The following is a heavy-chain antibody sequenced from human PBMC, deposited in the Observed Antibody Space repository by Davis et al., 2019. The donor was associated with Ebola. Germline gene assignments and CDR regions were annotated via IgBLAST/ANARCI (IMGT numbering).Heavy chain of an antibody. Sequence: PSETLSLTCTVSGGSISSSSYYWGWIRQPPGKGLEWIGSIYYSGSTYYNPSLKSRVTISVDTSKNQFSLKLSSVTAADTAVYYCARGDPGPDCGGDCGAPFDYWGQGTLVTVSS. V-gene: IGHV4-39*07. CDR3: ARGDPGPDCGGDCGAPFDY. CDR1: GGSISSSSYY. J-gene: IGHJ4*02. CDR2: IYYSGST. D-gene: IGHD2-21*02.